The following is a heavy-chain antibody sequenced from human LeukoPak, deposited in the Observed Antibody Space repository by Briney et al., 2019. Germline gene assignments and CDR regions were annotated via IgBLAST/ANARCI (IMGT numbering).Heavy chain of an antibody. Sequence: SETLSLTCTVTGDSISSSTNYWGWIRQPPGKGLEWIGYIYYNGNTNYNPSLKSRVTISVDTSKNQFSLKLSSVTAADTAVYYCAIEGYDSSGYYFNYWGQGTLVTVSS. CDR2: IYYNGNT. V-gene: IGHV4-61*05. CDR3: AIEGYDSSGYYFNY. J-gene: IGHJ4*02. CDR1: GDSISSSTNY. D-gene: IGHD3-22*01.